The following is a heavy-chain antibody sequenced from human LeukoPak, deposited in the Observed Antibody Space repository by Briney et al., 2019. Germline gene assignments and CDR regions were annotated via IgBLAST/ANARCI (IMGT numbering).Heavy chain of an antibody. J-gene: IGHJ4*02. D-gene: IGHD3-10*01. V-gene: IGHV3-30*02. CDR2: IHYDGSNK. CDR3: AKLRYYYGSGNLDY. Sequence: PGGSLRLSCAASGFTFSSYGMHWVRQAPGKGLEWVAFIHYDGSNKYYADSVKGRFTISRDNSKNTLYLQMNSLRAEDTAVYYCAKLRYYYGSGNLDYWGQGTLVTVSS. CDR1: GFTFSSYG.